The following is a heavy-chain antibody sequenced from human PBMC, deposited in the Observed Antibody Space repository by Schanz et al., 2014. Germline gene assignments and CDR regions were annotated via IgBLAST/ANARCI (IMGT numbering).Heavy chain of an antibody. CDR1: GFTMITYA. D-gene: IGHD6-19*01. CDR2: ITYDGSNT. V-gene: IGHV3-30*04. Sequence: QVQLVESGGGVVQPGRSLRLSCAASGFTMITYAMHWVRQPPGKGLEWVAIITYDGSNTYHADSVKGRFTISRDNSKNTVYLQMNSLRTDDTAMYYCARDPNTSAWLPYFDTWGQGTLVTVSS. CDR3: ARDPNTSAWLPYFDT. J-gene: IGHJ4*02.